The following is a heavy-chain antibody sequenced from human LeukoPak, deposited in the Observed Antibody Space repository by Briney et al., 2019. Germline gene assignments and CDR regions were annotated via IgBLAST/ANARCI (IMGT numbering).Heavy chain of an antibody. Sequence: SETLSLTCTVSGGSISSYYWSWIRQPPGKGLEWIGYIYYSGSTNYNPSLKSRVTISVDTSKNQFSLKLSSVTAADTAVYYCARHLDYDCVWGSYRYPENDAFDIWGQGTMVTVSS. J-gene: IGHJ3*02. D-gene: IGHD3-16*02. CDR3: ARHLDYDCVWGSYRYPENDAFDI. CDR2: IYYSGST. V-gene: IGHV4-59*08. CDR1: GGSISSYY.